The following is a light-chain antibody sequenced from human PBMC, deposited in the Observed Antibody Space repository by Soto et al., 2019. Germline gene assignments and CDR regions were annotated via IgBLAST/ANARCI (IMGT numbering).Light chain of an antibody. CDR3: QQYNNWPWT. CDR2: SAS. Sequence: EIVMTQSPATLSVSPGGRATLSCRASQSISDTLAWYQQKPGQAPRLLICSASRRATGFPGRFSGSGSGTDFTLTISSLQSEDLAVYYCQQYNNWPWTFGQGAKVEIK. J-gene: IGKJ1*01. V-gene: IGKV3-15*01. CDR1: QSISDT.